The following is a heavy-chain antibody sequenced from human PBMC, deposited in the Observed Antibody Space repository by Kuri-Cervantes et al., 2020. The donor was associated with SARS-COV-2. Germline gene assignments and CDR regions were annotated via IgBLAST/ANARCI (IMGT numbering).Heavy chain of an antibody. Sequence: GGSLRLSCAASGFTFSSYAMTWVRQAPGKGLEWVSSLSVSGGNTYYADSVKGRFTISRDNSRNTLYLQMNRLSAEDTAVYYCAKDLAVAGSEDDSWGQGTLVTVSS. CDR1: GFTFSSYA. CDR3: AKDLAVAGSEDDS. J-gene: IGHJ4*02. D-gene: IGHD6-19*01. CDR2: LSVSGGNT. V-gene: IGHV3-23*01.